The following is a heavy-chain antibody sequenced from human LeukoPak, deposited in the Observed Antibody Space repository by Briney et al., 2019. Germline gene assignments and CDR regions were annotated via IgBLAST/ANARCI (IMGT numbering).Heavy chain of an antibody. Sequence: GGSLRLSCAASGFTFSSYSMNWVRQAPGKGLEWVSSISSSSSYIYYADSVKGRFTISRDNSKNMLYLQMNSLRAEDTAVYYFAKDQGIGDYASTDYWGQGTLVRLL. CDR2: ISSSSSYI. V-gene: IGHV3-21*06. CDR1: GFTFSSYS. J-gene: IGHJ4*02. CDR3: AKDQGIGDYASTDY. D-gene: IGHD4-17*01.